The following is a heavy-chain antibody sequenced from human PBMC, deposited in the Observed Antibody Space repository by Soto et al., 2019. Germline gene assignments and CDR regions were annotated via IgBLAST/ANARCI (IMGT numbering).Heavy chain of an antibody. CDR3: ARDYMVRGVMRWFDP. J-gene: IGHJ5*02. CDR1: GGSISSSNW. D-gene: IGHD3-10*01. CDR2: IYHSGST. V-gene: IGHV4-4*02. Sequence: QVQLQESGPGLVKPSGTLSLTCAVSGGSISSSNWWSWVRQPPGKGLEWIGEIYHSGSTNYNPSLKSRGTISVDKSKNQFSLKLSSMTAADTAVYYCARDYMVRGVMRWFDPWGQGTPVTVSS.